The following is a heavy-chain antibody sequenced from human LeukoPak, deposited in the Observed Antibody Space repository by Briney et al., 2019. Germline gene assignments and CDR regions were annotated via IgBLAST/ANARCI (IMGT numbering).Heavy chain of an antibody. Sequence: PGGSLRLSCAASGFTFSSYAMHWLRQAPGKGLEYVSAISSNGGSTYYANSVKGRFTISRDNSKNTLYLQMGSLRAEDMAVYYCARDVAAAGTVDYWGQGTLVTVSS. CDR3: ARDVAAAGTVDY. CDR1: GFTFSSYA. J-gene: IGHJ4*02. CDR2: ISSNGGST. D-gene: IGHD6-13*01. V-gene: IGHV3-64*01.